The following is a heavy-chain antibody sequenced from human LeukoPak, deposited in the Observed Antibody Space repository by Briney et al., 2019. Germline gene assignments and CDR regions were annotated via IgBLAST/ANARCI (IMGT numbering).Heavy chain of an antibody. CDR3: ARGNVNTAWNYFGMDV. CDR1: GGSISNDAYY. D-gene: IGHD5-18*01. Sequence: SETLSLTCTVSGGSISNDAYYWGWIRQPPGMGLEWIGTLFHSGSPYYSPSLKSRLTISVDTSKNQFSLKLTSVTAADTAVYYCARGNVNTAWNYFGMDVWGQGTTVTVSS. CDR2: LFHSGSP. V-gene: IGHV4-39*07. J-gene: IGHJ6*02.